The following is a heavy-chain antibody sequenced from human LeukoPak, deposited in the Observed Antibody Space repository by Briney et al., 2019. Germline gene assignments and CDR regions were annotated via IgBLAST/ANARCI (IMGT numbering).Heavy chain of an antibody. Sequence: ASVKVSCKASGYTFTGYYMHWVRQAPGQGLEWMGWINPNSGGTNYAQKLQGRVTMTTDTSTSTAYMELRSLRSDDTAVYYCARGITMVRGVSDFDYWGQGTLVTVSS. CDR3: ARGITMVRGVSDFDY. CDR2: INPNSGGT. V-gene: IGHV1-2*02. D-gene: IGHD3-10*01. J-gene: IGHJ4*02. CDR1: GYTFTGYY.